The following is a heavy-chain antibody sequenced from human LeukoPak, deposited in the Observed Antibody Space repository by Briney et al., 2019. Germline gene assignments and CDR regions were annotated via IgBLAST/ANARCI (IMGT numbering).Heavy chain of an antibody. Sequence: PGGSLRLSCAASGFTFSSYSMNWIRQPPGKGLEWIGYIYYSGSTKYNPSFKSRVTVSVDTSKKQFSLKLSSVTAADTAVYFCARAAGDYGGNVRYYYYMDVWGKGTTVTVSS. V-gene: IGHV4-59*01. J-gene: IGHJ6*03. CDR1: GFTFSSYS. D-gene: IGHD4-23*01. CDR3: ARAAGDYGGNVRYYYYMDV. CDR2: IYYSGST.